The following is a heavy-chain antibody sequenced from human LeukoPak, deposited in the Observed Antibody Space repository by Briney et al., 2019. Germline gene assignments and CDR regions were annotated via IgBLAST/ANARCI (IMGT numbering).Heavy chain of an antibody. J-gene: IGHJ1*01. CDR3: ARGGAARLHFQN. D-gene: IGHD6-6*01. V-gene: IGHV4-59*01. CDR1: GGSISTYY. Sequence: SETLSLTCTVSGGSISTYYWNWIRQPPGKELEWIGYTYHSGSTNYNPSLQSRVTISVDTSKNQFSLNLNSVTAADTAVYYCARGGAARLHFQNWGQGTLVTVSS. CDR2: TYHSGST.